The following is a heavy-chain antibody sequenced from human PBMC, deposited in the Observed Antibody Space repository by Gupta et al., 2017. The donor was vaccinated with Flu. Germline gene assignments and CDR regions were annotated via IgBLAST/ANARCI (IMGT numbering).Heavy chain of an antibody. D-gene: IGHD2-2*01. CDR1: GGSISSGGYY. CDR2: IYYSGST. J-gene: IGHJ6*02. V-gene: IGHV4-31*03. Sequence: QVQLQESGPGLVKPSQTLSLTCTVSGGSISSGGYYWSWIRQHPGKGLEWIGYIYYSGSTYYNPSLKSRVTISVDTSKNQFSLKLSSVTAADTAVYYCARDRLWPAAIRSYYYGMDVWGQGTTVTVSS. CDR3: ARDRLWPAAIRSYYYGMDV.